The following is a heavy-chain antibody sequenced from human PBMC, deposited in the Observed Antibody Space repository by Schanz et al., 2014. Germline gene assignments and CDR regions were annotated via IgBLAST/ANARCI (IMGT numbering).Heavy chain of an antibody. CDR1: GFTFSTYA. Sequence: EVHLEESGGALVQPGGSLRLSCSASGFTFSTYAMSWVRQAPGKGLEWVSGIEFSGGTTYYADSVKGRFTISRDNSKNILTMQMSSLRAEDTGVYYCARGREVVAKIFDVWGQGTMVTVSS. D-gene: IGHD3-22*01. CDR2: IEFSGGTT. V-gene: IGHV3-23*04. J-gene: IGHJ3*01. CDR3: ARGREVVAKIFDV.